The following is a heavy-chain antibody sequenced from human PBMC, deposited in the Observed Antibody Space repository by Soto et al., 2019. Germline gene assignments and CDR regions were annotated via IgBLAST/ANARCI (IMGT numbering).Heavy chain of an antibody. D-gene: IGHD3-10*01. J-gene: IGHJ4*02. Sequence: ASVKVSCKASGYTFTSYDINWVRQATGQGLEWMGWMNPNSGNTGYAQKFQGRVTMTRNTSISTAYMELSSLRSEDTAVYYCARGYGSGSYSPNDFDYWSQATMVTVS. CDR2: MNPNSGNT. V-gene: IGHV1-8*01. CDR3: ARGYGSGSYSPNDFDY. CDR1: GYTFTSYD.